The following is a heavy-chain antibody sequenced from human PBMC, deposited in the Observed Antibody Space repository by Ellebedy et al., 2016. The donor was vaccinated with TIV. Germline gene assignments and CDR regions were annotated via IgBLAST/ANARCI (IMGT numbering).Heavy chain of an antibody. J-gene: IGHJ4*02. CDR2: ISAYNGNT. D-gene: IGHD5-12*01. CDR3: ASFSYVEIFDY. V-gene: IGHV1-18*01. Sequence: AASVKVSCNASGYTFISYGISWVRQAPGQGLEWMGWISAYNGNTNYAQKLQGRVTMTTDTSTSTAYMELRSLRSDDTAVYYCASFSYVEIFDYWGQGTLVTVSS. CDR1: GYTFISYG.